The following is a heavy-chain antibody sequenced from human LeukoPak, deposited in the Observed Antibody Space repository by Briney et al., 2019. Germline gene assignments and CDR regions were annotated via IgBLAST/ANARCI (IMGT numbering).Heavy chain of an antibody. D-gene: IGHD3-22*01. V-gene: IGHV4-39*01. CDR3: ARQSYDSSASPTFFDF. CDR1: GGSISSSSYY. CDR2: IYYSGIT. J-gene: IGHJ4*02. Sequence: SGTLSLTCTVSGGSISSSSYYWGWIRQPPGKGLEWIGTIYYSGITYYNPSLKSRVTISVDTSKNQFSLKLSSVTAADTAVYYCARQSYDSSASPTFFDFWGQGTLVTVSS.